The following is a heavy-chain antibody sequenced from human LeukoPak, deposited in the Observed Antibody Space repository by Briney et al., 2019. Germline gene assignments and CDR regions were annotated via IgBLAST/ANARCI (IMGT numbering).Heavy chain of an antibody. J-gene: IGHJ6*03. V-gene: IGHV3-20*04. CDR2: INWNGGST. CDR3: ARGGSSGYYSYYYYYMDV. D-gene: IGHD3-22*01. CDR1: GFTFDDYG. Sequence: GGSLRLSCAASGFTFDDYGMSWVRQAPGKGLELVSGINWNGGSTGYADSVKGRFTISRDNAKNSLYLQMNSLRAEDTALYYCARGGSSGYYSYYYYYMDVWGKGTTVTVSS.